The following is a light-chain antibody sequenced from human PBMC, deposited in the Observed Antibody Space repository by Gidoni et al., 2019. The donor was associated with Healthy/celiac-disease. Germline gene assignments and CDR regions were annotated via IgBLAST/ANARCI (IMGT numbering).Light chain of an antibody. CDR2: YAS. CDR3: HQSSSLPLT. Sequence: EIVLTQSQAFQSVTPRDKVTITCRASQSIGSSLPWYQQKPDQSPKPLIKYASQSFSGVPSRFSGSGSGTDFTLTINSLEAEDAATYYCHQSSSLPLTFGGGTKVEIK. CDR1: QSIGSS. V-gene: IGKV6-21*01. J-gene: IGKJ4*01.